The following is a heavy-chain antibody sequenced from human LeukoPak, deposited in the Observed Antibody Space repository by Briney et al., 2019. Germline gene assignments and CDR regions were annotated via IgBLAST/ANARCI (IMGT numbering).Heavy chain of an antibody. Sequence: GGSLRLSCAASGFTLSSYAMSWVRQAPGKGLEWVSGINWNGGSTGYADSVKGRFTISRDDAKNSLYLQMNSLRAEDTALYYCARDYDILTGYLVYDAFDIWGQGTMVTVSS. CDR3: ARDYDILTGYLVYDAFDI. J-gene: IGHJ3*02. CDR1: GFTLSSYA. V-gene: IGHV3-20*04. CDR2: INWNGGST. D-gene: IGHD3-9*01.